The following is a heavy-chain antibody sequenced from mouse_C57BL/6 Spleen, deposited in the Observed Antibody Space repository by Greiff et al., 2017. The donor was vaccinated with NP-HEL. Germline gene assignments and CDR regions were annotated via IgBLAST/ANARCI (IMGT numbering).Heavy chain of an antibody. CDR2: INPSTGGT. D-gene: IGHD2-1*01. V-gene: IGHV1-42*01. Sequence: EVKLQESGPELVKPGASVKISCKASGYSFTGYYMNWVKQSPEKSLEWIGEINPSTGGTTYNQKFKAKATLTVDKSSSTAYMQLKSLTSEDSAVYYCARIPLKTYGNYDAMDYWGQGTSVTVSS. CDR3: ARIPLKTYGNYDAMDY. CDR1: GYSFTGYY. J-gene: IGHJ4*01.